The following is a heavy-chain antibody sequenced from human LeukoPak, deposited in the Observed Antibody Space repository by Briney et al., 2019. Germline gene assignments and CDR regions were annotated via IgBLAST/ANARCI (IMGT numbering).Heavy chain of an antibody. CDR3: ARDLGAPGEYFDY. CDR1: GFTFSSYA. Sequence: GGSLRLSCAASGFTFSSYAMHWVRQAPGKGLEWVAVISYDGSNKYYADSVKGRFTISRDNSKNTLYLQMNSLRAEDTAVYYCARDLGAPGEYFDYWGQGTLFTVSS. D-gene: IGHD1-1*01. J-gene: IGHJ4*02. CDR2: ISYDGSNK. V-gene: IGHV3-30*04.